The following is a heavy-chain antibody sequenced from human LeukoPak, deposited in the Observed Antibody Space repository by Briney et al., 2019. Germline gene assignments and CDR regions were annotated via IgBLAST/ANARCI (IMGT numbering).Heavy chain of an antibody. CDR2: ISGSGGSV. V-gene: IGHV3-23*01. Sequence: GGSLRLSCTASGFTFGDYAMSWVRQAPGKGLEWVSAISGSGGSVYYADSVKGRFTISRDNSKNTLYLQMKSLRAEDTAVYYCAKDRRIVAVGPRRTIKNCLDPWGQGTLVTVSS. D-gene: IGHD6-13*01. J-gene: IGHJ5*02. CDR1: GFTFGDYA. CDR3: AKDRRIVAVGPRRTIKNCLDP.